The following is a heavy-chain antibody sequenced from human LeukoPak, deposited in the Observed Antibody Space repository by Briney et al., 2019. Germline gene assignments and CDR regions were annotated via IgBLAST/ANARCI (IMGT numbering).Heavy chain of an antibody. Sequence: SVKVSCKASGGTFSSYAISWVRQAPGQGLEWMGRIIPILGIANYAQKFQGRVTITADKSTSTAYMELSSLRSEDTAVYYCASLGGTMVRGAHYYYYYGMDVWGQGTTVTVSS. CDR3: ASLGGTMVRGAHYYYYYGMDV. V-gene: IGHV1-69*04. CDR2: IIPILGIA. J-gene: IGHJ6*02. D-gene: IGHD3-10*01. CDR1: GGTFSSYA.